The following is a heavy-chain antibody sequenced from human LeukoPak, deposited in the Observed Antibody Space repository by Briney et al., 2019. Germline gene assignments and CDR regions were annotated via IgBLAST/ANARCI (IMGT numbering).Heavy chain of an antibody. J-gene: IGHJ6*03. CDR2: INPSGGST. CDR3: ARGDYGDQYYMDV. V-gene: IGHV1-46*01. Sequence: ASVKVSCKASGYTFTSYYMHWVRQAPGQGLEWMGIINPSGGSTSYAQKFQGGVTMTRDTSTSTVYMELSSLRSEVTAVYYCARGDYGDQYYMDVWGKGTTVTVSS. D-gene: IGHD4-17*01. CDR1: GYTFTSYY.